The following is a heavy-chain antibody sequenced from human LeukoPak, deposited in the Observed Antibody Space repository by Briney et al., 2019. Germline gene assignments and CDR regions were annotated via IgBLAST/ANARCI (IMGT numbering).Heavy chain of an antibody. Sequence: ASVKVSCKASGYTFTRYYMHWVRLAPGQGLEWMGIINPTDGSTSYAQKFQGRVTMTRDTSTSTVYMDLSSLRSEDTAVYYCSRELIGYCSSTSCPPFDYWGQGTLVTVSS. V-gene: IGHV1-46*01. J-gene: IGHJ4*02. CDR1: GYTFTRYY. D-gene: IGHD2-2*01. CDR2: INPTDGST. CDR3: SRELIGYCSSTSCPPFDY.